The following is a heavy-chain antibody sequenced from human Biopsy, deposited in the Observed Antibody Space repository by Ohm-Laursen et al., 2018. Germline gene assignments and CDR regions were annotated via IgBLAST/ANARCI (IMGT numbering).Heavy chain of an antibody. D-gene: IGHD1-26*01. CDR3: ARDALGGGSYRFFY. Sequence: SVKVSCKTSGGTFTNYAISWVRQAPGQGLEWMGGIIPIFGTANYAQKFQGRVTITADESTSTAYMELSSLRSDDTVVYYCARDALGGGSYRFFYWGQGSLVTVSS. CDR2: IIPIFGTA. J-gene: IGHJ4*02. CDR1: GGTFTNYA. V-gene: IGHV1-69*13.